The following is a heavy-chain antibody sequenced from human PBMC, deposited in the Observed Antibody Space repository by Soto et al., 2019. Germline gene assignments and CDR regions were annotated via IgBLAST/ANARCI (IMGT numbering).Heavy chain of an antibody. CDR1: GGSISSDDYY. CDR3: ARELSNSPDYFDY. D-gene: IGHD6-6*01. CDR2: IYYSGMT. V-gene: IGHV4-30-4*01. J-gene: IGHJ4*02. Sequence: SETLSLTCTVSGGSISSDDYYWSWIRQPPGKGLEWIGYIYYSGMTAYNPSLESRLIISIDTSKNQFSLNLNSVSGADTAVYYCARELSNSPDYFDYWGQGTLVTVSS.